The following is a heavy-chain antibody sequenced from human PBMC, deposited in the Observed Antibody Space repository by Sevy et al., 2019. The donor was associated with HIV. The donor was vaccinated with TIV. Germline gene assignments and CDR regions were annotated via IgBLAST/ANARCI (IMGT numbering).Heavy chain of an antibody. V-gene: IGHV3-7*01. CDR3: ARVGTVLRFLEWLPNFDY. Sequence: GGSLRLSCAASGFTFSSYWMSWVRQAPGKGLEWVANIKQDGSEKYYVDSVKGRFTISRDNAKNSLYLQMNSLRAEDTAVYYCARVGTVLRFLEWLPNFDYWGQGTLVTVSS. D-gene: IGHD3-3*01. CDR1: GFTFSSYW. CDR2: IKQDGSEK. J-gene: IGHJ4*02.